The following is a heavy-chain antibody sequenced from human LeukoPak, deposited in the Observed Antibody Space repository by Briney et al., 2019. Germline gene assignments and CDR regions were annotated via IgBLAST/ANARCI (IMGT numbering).Heavy chain of an antibody. CDR3: ARGDHYDILTGYYTAIFDY. CDR1: GGSISSYY. D-gene: IGHD3-9*01. Sequence: SETLSLTCTVSGGSISSYYWSWIRQPPGKGLEWIGYIYYSGSTNYITSLKSRVTISVDTSKNQFSLKLSSVTAAATAVYYCARGDHYDILTGYYTAIFDYWGQGTLVTVSS. J-gene: IGHJ4*02. CDR2: IYYSGST. V-gene: IGHV4-59*08.